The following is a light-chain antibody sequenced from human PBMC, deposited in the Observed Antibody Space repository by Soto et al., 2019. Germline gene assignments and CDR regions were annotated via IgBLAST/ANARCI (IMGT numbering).Light chain of an antibody. J-gene: IGLJ1*01. CDR3: CSYAGSYSYA. CDR1: SSDVGAYIY. V-gene: IGLV2-14*03. CDR2: EVN. Sequence: QSALTQPASVSGSPGQSITISCGGTSSDVGAYIYVSWYQQFPGKAPKLILYEVNNRPSGVSNRFSGSKSDTTASLTISGLQPEDEADYYCCSYAGSYSYAFATGTKLTVL.